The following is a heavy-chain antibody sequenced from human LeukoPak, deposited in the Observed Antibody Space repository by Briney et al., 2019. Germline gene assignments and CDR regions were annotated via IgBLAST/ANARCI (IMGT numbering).Heavy chain of an antibody. Sequence: PGGSLSLSCAASGFTFSTYAIHWVRQAPGKGLEWVAVISYDGSNKYYADSVKGRFTISRDNSKNTLYLQMNSLRAEDTAVYYCARMVVPPANYYYYGMDVWGQGTTVTVSS. CDR3: ARMVVPPANYYYYGMDV. CDR2: ISYDGSNK. V-gene: IGHV3-30*04. J-gene: IGHJ6*02. D-gene: IGHD2-2*01. CDR1: GFTFSTYA.